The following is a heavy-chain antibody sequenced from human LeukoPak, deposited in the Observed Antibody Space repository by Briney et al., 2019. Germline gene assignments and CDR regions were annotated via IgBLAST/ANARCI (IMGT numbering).Heavy chain of an antibody. D-gene: IGHD3-22*01. V-gene: IGHV3-30*03. CDR3: ASVVVGPG. Sequence: GGSLRLSCAASGFTFSSYAMSWVRQAPGKGLEWVAVISYDGSNKYYADSVKGRFTISRDNSKNTLYLQMNSLRAEDTAVYYCASVVVGPGWGQGTLVTVSS. CDR2: ISYDGSNK. J-gene: IGHJ4*02. CDR1: GFTFSSYA.